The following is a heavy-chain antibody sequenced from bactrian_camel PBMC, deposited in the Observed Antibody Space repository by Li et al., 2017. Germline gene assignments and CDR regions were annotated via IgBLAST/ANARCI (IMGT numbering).Heavy chain of an antibody. J-gene: IGHJ4*01. D-gene: IGHD4*01. CDR1: GFTFSSYA. V-gene: IGHV3S1*01. Sequence: HVQLVESGGGLVQPGGSLRLSCSASGFTFSSYAMYWVRQAPGKGLEWVSTIYPSGGTTAYADSVKGRFTVSRDNAKNTMYLRMDSLKPEDTALYYCAKDLFTDYARWGQGTQVTVS. CDR3: AKDLFTDYAR. CDR2: IYPSGGTT.